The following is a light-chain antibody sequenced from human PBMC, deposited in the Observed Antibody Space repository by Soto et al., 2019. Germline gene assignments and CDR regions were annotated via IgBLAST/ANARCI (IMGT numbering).Light chain of an antibody. Sequence: QSVLTQPPSVSGAPGQRVTISCTGSSSNIGTPYDVHWYQQLPGTAPKLLIYGNSNRPSGVPDRFSGSKSGTSASLAITGLQAEDEADYYCQSYDSSLSGYVIFGGGTKQTVL. V-gene: IGLV1-40*01. CDR2: GNS. J-gene: IGLJ2*01. CDR1: SSNIGTPYD. CDR3: QSYDSSLSGYVI.